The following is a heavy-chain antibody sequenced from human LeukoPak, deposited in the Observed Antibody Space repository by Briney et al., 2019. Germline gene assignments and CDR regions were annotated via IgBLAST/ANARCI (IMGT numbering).Heavy chain of an antibody. CDR3: ASSQKEYYYDSSGYSGLDY. Sequence: ASVKVSCKASGYTFTSYDINWVRQATGQGLEWMGWMNPNSGNTGYVQKFQGRVTMTRNTSISTAYMELSSLRSEDTAVYYCASSQKEYYYDSSGYSGLDYWGQGTLVTVSS. CDR1: GYTFTSYD. J-gene: IGHJ4*02. V-gene: IGHV1-8*01. D-gene: IGHD3-22*01. CDR2: MNPNSGNT.